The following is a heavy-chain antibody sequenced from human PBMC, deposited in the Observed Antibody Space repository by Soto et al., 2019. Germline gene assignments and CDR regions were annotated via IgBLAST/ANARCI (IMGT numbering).Heavy chain of an antibody. D-gene: IGHD4-17*01. CDR2: ISYDGSNK. Sequence: QVQLVESGGGVVQPGRSLRLSCAASGFTFSSYGMHWVRQAPGKGLEWVAVISYDGSNKYYADSVKGRFTISRDNSKNTLYLQMNSLRAEDTAVYYCAKAYGDYSSYYYGMDVWGQGTTVTVSS. V-gene: IGHV3-30*18. CDR1: GFTFSSYG. J-gene: IGHJ6*02. CDR3: AKAYGDYSSYYYGMDV.